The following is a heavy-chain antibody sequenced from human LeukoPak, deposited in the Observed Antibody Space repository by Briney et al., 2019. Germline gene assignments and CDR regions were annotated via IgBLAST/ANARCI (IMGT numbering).Heavy chain of an antibody. D-gene: IGHD6-6*01. CDR2: IYTSGST. CDR3: ARVRLAAPAWFDH. J-gene: IGHJ5*02. Sequence: SESLSLTCTVSSVSISGDYWGWIPQPPGEGRGGVGYIYTSGSTNYNPSLQRRVTISVDTSKKPSSLKLSSVTAADTAVYYCARVRLAAPAWFDHWGQGTLVTVSS. CDR1: SVSISGDY. V-gene: IGHV4-59*01.